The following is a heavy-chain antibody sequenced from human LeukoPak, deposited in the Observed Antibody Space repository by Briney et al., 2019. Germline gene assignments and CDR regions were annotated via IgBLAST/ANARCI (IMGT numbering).Heavy chain of an antibody. CDR2: IYYSGST. J-gene: IGHJ3*02. V-gene: IGHV4-59*01. Sequence: SETLSLTCTVSGGSISSYYWSWIRQPPGKGLEWIGYIYYSGSTNYNPSLKSRVTISVDTSKNQFSLKLSSVTAADTAVYYCARDRLNAAFDIWGQGAMVTVSS. D-gene: IGHD3-22*01. CDR1: GGSISSYY. CDR3: ARDRLNAAFDI.